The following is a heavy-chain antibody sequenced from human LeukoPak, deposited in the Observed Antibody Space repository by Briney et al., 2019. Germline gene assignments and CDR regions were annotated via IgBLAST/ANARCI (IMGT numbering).Heavy chain of an antibody. V-gene: IGHV3-33*01. D-gene: IGHD2-15*01. Sequence: GRSLRLSCAASGFTFSTYGMNWVRQAPGKGLEWVAIIWYDGSNKYYADSVKGRFTISRDNSKNTPYLQMNSLRAEDTAVYYCARVGCTGGSCLPYHYYGMDVWGQGTTVTVSS. CDR3: ARVGCTGGSCLPYHYYGMDV. CDR1: GFTFSTYG. CDR2: IWYDGSNK. J-gene: IGHJ6*02.